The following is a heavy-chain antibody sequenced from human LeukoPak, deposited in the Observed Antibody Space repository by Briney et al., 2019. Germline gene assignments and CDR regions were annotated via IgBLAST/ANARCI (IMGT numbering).Heavy chain of an antibody. CDR3: ARGWRELLPAVFDY. CDR2: IIPILGIA. V-gene: IGHV1-69*04. Sequence: SVKVSCKASGGTFSSYAISWVRQAPGQGLEWMGRIIPILGIANYAQKFQGRVTITADKSTSTAYMELSSLRSEDTAVYYCARGWRELLPAVFDYWGQGTLVTVSS. D-gene: IGHD1-26*01. J-gene: IGHJ4*02. CDR1: GGTFSSYA.